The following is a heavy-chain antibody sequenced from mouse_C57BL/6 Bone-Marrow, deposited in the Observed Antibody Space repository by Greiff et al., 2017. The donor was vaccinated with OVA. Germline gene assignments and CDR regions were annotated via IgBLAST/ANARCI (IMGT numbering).Heavy chain of an antibody. CDR3: ARDADYDPSWFAY. CDR1: GFTFSAFY. Sequence: EVMLVESGGGLVQSGRSLRLSCATSGFTFSAFYMEWVRQAPGKGLEWIAASRNKANDYTTEYSASVKGRFIVSRDTSQSILYLQMNALRAEDTAIYYCARDADYDPSWFAYWGQGTLVTVSA. V-gene: IGHV7-1*01. J-gene: IGHJ3*01. CDR2: SRNKANDYTT. D-gene: IGHD2-4*01.